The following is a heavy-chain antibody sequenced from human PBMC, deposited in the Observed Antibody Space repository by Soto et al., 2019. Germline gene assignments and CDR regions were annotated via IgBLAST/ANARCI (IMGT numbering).Heavy chain of an antibody. V-gene: IGHV5-51*01. Sequence: PGESLKISCKGFGYSFINFWIGWVRQMPGKGLEWMGIIYPGVSVTRYSPYFQGQVTISADKSISTAYLQWSSLKASDTAMYYCARGLLVPSATPSRDYYYYGLDVWGQGTTVTVSS. J-gene: IGHJ6*02. CDR2: IYPGVSVT. CDR3: ARGLLVPSATPSRDYYYYGLDV. CDR1: GYSFINFW. D-gene: IGHD2-2*01.